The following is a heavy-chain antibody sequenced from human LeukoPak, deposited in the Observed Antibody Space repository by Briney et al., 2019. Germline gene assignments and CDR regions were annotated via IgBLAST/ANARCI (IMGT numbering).Heavy chain of an antibody. CDR2: IQQDGSDK. CDR3: ARDLYRIVVVPHYFDY. Sequence: PGGSLRLSCAASGFTFSSYEMNWVRQAPGKGLEWVANIQQDGSDKYYVDSVKGRFTISRDNAKNSLYLQMNSLRAEDTAVYYCARDLYRIVVVPHYFDYWGQGTLVTVSS. CDR1: GFTFSSYE. J-gene: IGHJ4*02. V-gene: IGHV3-7*01. D-gene: IGHD3-22*01.